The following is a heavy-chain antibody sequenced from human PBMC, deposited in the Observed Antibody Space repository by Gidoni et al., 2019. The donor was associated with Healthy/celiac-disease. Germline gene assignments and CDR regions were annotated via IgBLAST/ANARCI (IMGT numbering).Heavy chain of an antibody. CDR3: ARDDFCSGGSCYLTPSYYYYYGMDV. Sequence: EVQLVESGGGLVKPGGSLRLSCAASGFTFSSYSMTWVRQAPGKGLEWGSAISSSSSYIDYEDSGKGRFTIARENAKNSLYLQRNSLRAEDTAVYYCARDDFCSGGSCYLTPSYYYYYGMDVWGQGTTVTVSS. J-gene: IGHJ6*02. V-gene: IGHV3-21*01. CDR1: GFTFSSYS. CDR2: ISSSSSYI. D-gene: IGHD2-15*01.